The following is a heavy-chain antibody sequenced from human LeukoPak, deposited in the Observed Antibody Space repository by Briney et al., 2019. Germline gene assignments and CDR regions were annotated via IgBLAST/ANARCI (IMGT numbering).Heavy chain of an antibody. CDR1: GFTFSSYG. J-gene: IGHJ4*02. CDR2: ISYDGSNK. D-gene: IGHD3/OR15-3a*01. Sequence: PGGSLRLSCAASGFTFSSYGMHWVRQAPGKGLEWVAVISYDGSNKYYADSVKGRFTISRDNSKNTLYLQMNSLRAEDTAVYYCAKGWDWLPSENGELFDYWGQGTLVTVSS. V-gene: IGHV3-30*18. CDR3: AKGWDWLPSENGELFDY.